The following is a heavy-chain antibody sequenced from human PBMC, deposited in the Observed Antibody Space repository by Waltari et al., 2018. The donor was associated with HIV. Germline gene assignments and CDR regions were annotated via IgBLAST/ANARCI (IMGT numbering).Heavy chain of an antibody. CDR1: GFTFSSYW. D-gene: IGHD6-19*01. CDR2: RKQDVSEK. J-gene: IGHJ3*02. V-gene: IGHV3-7*01. Sequence: EVQLVESGGGLVQPGGSLRLACAASGFTFSSYWMSWGRQAPGKGLEVGDNRKQDVSEKYYVDAVKGRFTISRDNAKNSLYLQMNSLRAEDTAVYYCARDHVAGIDAFDIWGQGTMVTVSS. CDR3: ARDHVAGIDAFDI.